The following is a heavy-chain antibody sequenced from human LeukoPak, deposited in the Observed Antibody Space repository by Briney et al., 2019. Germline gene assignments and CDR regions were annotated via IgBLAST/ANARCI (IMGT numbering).Heavy chain of an antibody. V-gene: IGHV3-23*01. CDR2: ISGSGYST. CDR1: GFTFSSYA. CDR3: AAQNRDGVLRHFDY. J-gene: IGHJ4*02. Sequence: PGGSLRLSCAASGFTFSSYAMCWVRQTPGKGLEWVSAISGSGYSTYYADSVKGRFTISRDNSKNTLYLQMNSLRAEDTAVYYCAAQNRDGVLRHFDYWGQGTLGTVSS. D-gene: IGHD5-24*01.